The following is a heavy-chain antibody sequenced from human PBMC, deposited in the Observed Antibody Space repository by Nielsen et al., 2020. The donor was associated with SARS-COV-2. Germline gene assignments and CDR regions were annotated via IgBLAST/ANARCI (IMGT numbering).Heavy chain of an antibody. CDR1: GFTFSSYA. CDR3: ARDRGSYYGADAFDI. V-gene: IGHV3-23*01. CDR2: ISGSGGST. D-gene: IGHD1-26*01. J-gene: IGHJ3*02. Sequence: GASLKISCAASGFTFSSYAMSWVRQAPGKGLEWVSAISGSGGSTYYADSVKGRFTISRDNAKNSLYLQMNSLRAEDTAVYYCARDRGSYYGADAFDIWGQGTMVTVSS.